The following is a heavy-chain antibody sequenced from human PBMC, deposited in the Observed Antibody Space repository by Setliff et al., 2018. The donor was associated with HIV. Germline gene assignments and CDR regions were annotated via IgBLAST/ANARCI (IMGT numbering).Heavy chain of an antibody. CDR3: ARDRRGYYYGSGSCYMDV. J-gene: IGHJ6*03. CDR2: IYYSGST. V-gene: IGHV4-39*02. Sequence: PSETLSLTCTVSGDSIGSSSYYWAWIRQPPGKGLEWIGNIYYSGSTYYNPSLKTRVTISVDGSKNQFSLKLSSVTAADTAVYYCARDRRGYYYGSGSCYMDVWGTGTTVTVSS. D-gene: IGHD3-10*01. CDR1: GDSIGSSSYY.